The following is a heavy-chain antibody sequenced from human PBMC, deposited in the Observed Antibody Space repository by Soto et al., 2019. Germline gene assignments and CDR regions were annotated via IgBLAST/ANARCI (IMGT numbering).Heavy chain of an antibody. D-gene: IGHD2-15*01. J-gene: IGHJ3*02. CDR2: IYYSGST. CDR1: GGSIISGGYY. V-gene: IGHV4-31*03. CDR3: ARDRYCSGGSCIDAFDI. Sequence: SESLSLTCTVSGGSIISGGYYWSLIRQHPGKGLEWIGYIYYSGSTYYNPSLKSRVTISVDTSKNQFSLKLSSVTAADTAVYYCARDRYCSGGSCIDAFDIRAQGTTVTVSS.